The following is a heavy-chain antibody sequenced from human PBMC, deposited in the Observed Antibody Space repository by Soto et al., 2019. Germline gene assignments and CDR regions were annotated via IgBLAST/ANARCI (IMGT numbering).Heavy chain of an antibody. CDR1: GFTVSSNY. CDR2: IYSGGST. V-gene: IGHV3-53*01. J-gene: IGHJ3*02. D-gene: IGHD3-22*01. Sequence: GGSLRLSCAASGFTVSSNYMSWVRQAPGKGLEWVSVIYSGGSTYYADSVKGRFTISRDNSKNTLYLQMNSLRAEDTAVYYCARDLQSEVDSSGFFAFDIWGQGTMVTVSS. CDR3: ARDLQSEVDSSGFFAFDI.